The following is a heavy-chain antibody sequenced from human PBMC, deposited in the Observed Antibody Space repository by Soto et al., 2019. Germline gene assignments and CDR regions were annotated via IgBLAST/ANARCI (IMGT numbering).Heavy chain of an antibody. Sequence: GGSLRLSCAASGFTFSSYGMHWVRQAPGKGLEWVAVISYDGSNKYYADSAKGRFTISRDNSKNTLYLQMNSLRAEDTAVYYCAKDEVGATSYYYYGMDVWGQGTTVTVSS. J-gene: IGHJ6*02. CDR3: AKDEVGATSYYYYGMDV. CDR2: ISYDGSNK. D-gene: IGHD1-26*01. V-gene: IGHV3-30*18. CDR1: GFTFSSYG.